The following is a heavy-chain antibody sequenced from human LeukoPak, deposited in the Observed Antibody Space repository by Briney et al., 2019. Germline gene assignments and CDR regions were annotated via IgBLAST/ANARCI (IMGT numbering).Heavy chain of an antibody. D-gene: IGHD3-10*01. CDR3: ARDSHASGSYNFQQ. CDR1: GGTFSSYA. Sequence: SVKVSCKASGGTFSSYAISWVRRAPGQGLEWMGGIIPRLRTPKYAQRLQGRVTITADDSTSTAYMDLSSLRSEDTAMYYCARDSHASGSYNFQQWGQGTLVTVSS. J-gene: IGHJ1*01. CDR2: IIPRLRTP. V-gene: IGHV1-69*01.